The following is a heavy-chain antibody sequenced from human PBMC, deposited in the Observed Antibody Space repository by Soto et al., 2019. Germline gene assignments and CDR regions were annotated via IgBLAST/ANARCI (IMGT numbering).Heavy chain of an antibody. Sequence: SETLSLTCAVYGGSFSGYYWSWIRQPPGKGLEWIGEINHSGSTNYNPSLKSRVTISVDTSKNQFSLKLSSVTAADTAVYYCARGDYGGNYYYGMDVWGQGTTVTVSS. CDR3: ARGDYGGNYYYGMDV. V-gene: IGHV4-34*01. CDR2: INHSGST. J-gene: IGHJ6*02. CDR1: GGSFSGYY. D-gene: IGHD4-17*01.